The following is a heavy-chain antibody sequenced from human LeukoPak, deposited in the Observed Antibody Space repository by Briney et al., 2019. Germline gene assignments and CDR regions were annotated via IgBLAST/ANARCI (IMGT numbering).Heavy chain of an antibody. D-gene: IGHD3-3*01. CDR1: GFTFSDYY. CDR3: ARGRKYYDFWSGYFRY. CDR2: ISSSGSTI. J-gene: IGHJ4*02. V-gene: IGHV3-11*01. Sequence: GGSLRLSCAASGFTFSDYYISWIRQAPGKGLEWVSYISSSGSTIYYVDSVKGRFTISRDNAKNSLYLQMNSLRAEDTAVYYCARGRKYYDFWSGYFRYWGQGTLVTVSS.